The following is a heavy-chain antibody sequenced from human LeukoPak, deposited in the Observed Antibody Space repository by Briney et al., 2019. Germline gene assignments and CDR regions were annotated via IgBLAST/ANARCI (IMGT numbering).Heavy chain of an antibody. CDR3: ARQRLAGSTPPHYYYILDV. Sequence: GASVKVSCKASGYTFTSYDFNWVRQATGQGLEWMGWMNPNSGNRGSAQNFQGRVTLTRNTSISTAYMELSSLRSEDTAVYYCARQRLAGSTPPHYYYILDVWGQGTTVTVSS. CDR1: GYTFTSYD. V-gene: IGHV1-8*01. J-gene: IGHJ6*02. CDR2: MNPNSGNR. D-gene: IGHD3-3*02.